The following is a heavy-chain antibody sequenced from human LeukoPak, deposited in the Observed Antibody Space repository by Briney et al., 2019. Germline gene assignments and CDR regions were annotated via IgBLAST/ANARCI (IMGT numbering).Heavy chain of an antibody. V-gene: IGHV4-39*01. Sequence: SETLSLTCTVSGGSISTSSSYYWGWIRQPPGKGLEWIGSIYYSGSTYYNPSLKSRVAISVDTSKNQFSLKLSSVTAADTAVYYCARLRYSYGAYFDYWGQGTLVTVSS. CDR1: GGSISTSSSYY. CDR2: IYYSGST. J-gene: IGHJ4*02. CDR3: ARLRYSYGAYFDY. D-gene: IGHD5-18*01.